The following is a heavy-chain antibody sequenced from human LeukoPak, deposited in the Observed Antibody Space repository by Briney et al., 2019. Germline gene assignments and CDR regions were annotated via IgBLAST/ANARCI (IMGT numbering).Heavy chain of an antibody. V-gene: IGHV4-4*02. CDR2: IYHSGST. D-gene: IGHD3-22*01. J-gene: IGHJ4*02. CDR3: TRYYYDRAYFDY. Sequence: SETLSLTCAVSGGSISSDNWWSWVRQPPGKGLEWIGEIYHSGSTNYNPSLKSRVTISVDKSKNQFSLQLSSLTAADTAVYYCTRYYYDRAYFDYWGQGTLVTVSS. CDR1: GGSISSDNW.